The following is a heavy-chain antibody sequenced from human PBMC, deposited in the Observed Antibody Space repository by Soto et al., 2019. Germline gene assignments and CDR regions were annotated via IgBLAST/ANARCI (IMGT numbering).Heavy chain of an antibody. CDR2: IYYSGST. Sequence: PXETLSLVCTVSGGFISSSSYYWGGIRQPPGKGLEWIGSIYYSGSTYYNPSLKSRVTISVDTSKNQFSLKLSSVTAADTAVYYCARGEGNTNYYSGMDVWGQGTTVTVSS. CDR1: GGFISSSSYY. J-gene: IGHJ6*02. D-gene: IGHD1-1*01. CDR3: ARGEGNTNYYSGMDV. V-gene: IGHV4-39*01.